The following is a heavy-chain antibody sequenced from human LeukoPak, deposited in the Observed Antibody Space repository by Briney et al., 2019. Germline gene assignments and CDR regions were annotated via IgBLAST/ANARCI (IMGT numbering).Heavy chain of an antibody. D-gene: IGHD3-3*01. V-gene: IGHV3-43*02. Sequence: GGSLRLSCAASGSTLYDYAMHWVRQAPGKGLEWVSFISGGGGSTYYADSVKDRFTISRDNSKISLYLQMNSLRTEDTALYYCAKDPGNGYDFWSGYSDNWFAPWGQGTLVTVSS. CDR2: ISGGGGST. CDR3: AKDPGNGYDFWSGYSDNWFAP. CDR1: GSTLYDYA. J-gene: IGHJ5*02.